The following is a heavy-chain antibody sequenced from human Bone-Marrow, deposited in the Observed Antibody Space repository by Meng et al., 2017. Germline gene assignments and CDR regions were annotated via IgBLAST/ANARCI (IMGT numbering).Heavy chain of an antibody. CDR2: INTDGSST. CDR3: ARFTPFDY. CDR1: GFTFRSYW. Sequence: HLVESGGALVQPWGSLSLSCTSSGFTFRSYWMNWVRQAPGKGPVWVSRINTDGSSTDYADSVKGRFTISRDNAKNTLYLQMNSLRAEDTAMYYCARFTPFDYWGQGTLVTVSS. J-gene: IGHJ4*02. V-gene: IGHV3-74*01.